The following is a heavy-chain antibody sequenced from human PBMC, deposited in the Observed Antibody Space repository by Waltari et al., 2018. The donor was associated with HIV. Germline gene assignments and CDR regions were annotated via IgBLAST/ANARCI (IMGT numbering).Heavy chain of an antibody. D-gene: IGHD4-4*01. CDR1: GFTFSTYG. V-gene: IGHV3-30*18. J-gene: IGHJ6*02. CDR2: MSFDGSNK. CDR3: AKDVLGYSNDYYGMDV. Sequence: QVQLVESGGGVVQPGRSLRLTCVVSGFTFSTYGIPGVRQAPAKGLEWVAVMSFDGSNKYYTDSVKGRFTISRDNSKNTLYLEMNSLRAEDTAVYYCAKDVLGYSNDYYGMDVWGQGTTVTVSS.